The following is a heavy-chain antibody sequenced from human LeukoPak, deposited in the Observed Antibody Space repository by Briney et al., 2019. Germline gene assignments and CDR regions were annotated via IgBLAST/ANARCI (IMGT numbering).Heavy chain of an antibody. CDR1: GFTFSSYA. Sequence: PGGSLRLSCAASGFTFSSYAMSWVRQAPGKGLEWVSGLSIRGGSTYYADSVKGRFTISRDNSKNTLYLQMNSLRADDTAVYYCAKDRARLYLGAVFFDYWGQGTLVTVSS. CDR3: AKDRARLYLGAVFFDY. D-gene: IGHD3-16*01. CDR2: LSIRGGST. V-gene: IGHV3-23*01. J-gene: IGHJ4*02.